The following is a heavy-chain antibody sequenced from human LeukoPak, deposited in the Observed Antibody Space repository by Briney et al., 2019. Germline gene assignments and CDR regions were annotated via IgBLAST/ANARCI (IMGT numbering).Heavy chain of an antibody. Sequence: SETLSLTCTVSGGSISSYYWSWIRQPPGKGLEWIGYIYYSGSTNYNPSLKSRVTISVDTSKNQFSLKLSSVTAADTAVYYCARVGPLSGGAFDIWGQGTMVTVSS. D-gene: IGHD1-26*01. CDR3: ARVGPLSGGAFDI. V-gene: IGHV4-59*01. CDR2: IYYSGST. CDR1: GGSISSYY. J-gene: IGHJ3*02.